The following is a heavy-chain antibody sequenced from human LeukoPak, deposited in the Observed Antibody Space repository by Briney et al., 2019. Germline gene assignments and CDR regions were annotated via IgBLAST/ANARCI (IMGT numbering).Heavy chain of an antibody. CDR3: ARAGRSYDSSGYDHLFDY. D-gene: IGHD3-22*01. J-gene: IGHJ4*02. CDR2: INPRGGST. CDR1: GYTFTSYY. Sequence: SVTVSCKASGYTFTSYYMHWVRQAPGQGLEWMGIINPRGGSTSYAQKFQGRVTMTRGTSTSTVYMELSSLRSEDTAVYYCARAGRSYDSSGYDHLFDYWGQGTLVTVSS. V-gene: IGHV1-46*01.